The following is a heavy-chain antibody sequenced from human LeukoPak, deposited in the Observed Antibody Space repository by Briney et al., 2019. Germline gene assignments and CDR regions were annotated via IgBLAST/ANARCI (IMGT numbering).Heavy chain of an antibody. CDR1: GFTFSTYE. J-gene: IGHJ4*02. D-gene: IGHD3-10*01. CDR2: ISSSGTTT. CDR3: ARWNYGSGSRADY. V-gene: IGHV3-48*03. Sequence: GGSLRLSCAASGFTFSTYEMNWVRQAPGKGLEWVSYISSSGTTTYYADSVKGRFTISRDNAKNSLYLQMNTLRAEDTAVYYCARWNYGSGSRADYWGQGTLVTVSS.